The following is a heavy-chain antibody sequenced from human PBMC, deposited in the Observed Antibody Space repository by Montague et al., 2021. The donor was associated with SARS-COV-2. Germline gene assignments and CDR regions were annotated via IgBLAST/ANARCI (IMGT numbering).Heavy chain of an antibody. CDR3: AHWDEYYGPGNEYNQVGAFDI. J-gene: IGHJ3*02. V-gene: IGHV2-70*11. Sequence: PALVKPTQTLTLTCTFSGFSLSTSGMCVSWIRQPPGKALEWLARIDWDDDKYYSTSLKTRLTISKDTSKNQVVLTMTNMDPVDTATYYCAHWDEYYGPGNEYNQVGAFDIWGQGTMVTVSS. CDR2: IDWDDDK. D-gene: IGHD3-10*01. CDR1: GFSLSTSGMC.